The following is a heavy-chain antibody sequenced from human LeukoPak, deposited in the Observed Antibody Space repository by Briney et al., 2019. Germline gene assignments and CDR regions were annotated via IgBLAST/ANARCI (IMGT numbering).Heavy chain of an antibody. CDR1: GFTFSSYG. J-gene: IGHJ5*02. D-gene: IGHD2-15*01. V-gene: IGHV3-30*18. CDR3: AKDLPLGYWPRTPLVLNYFDP. Sequence: GGSLRLSCAAPGFTFSSYGMHWVRQAPGKGLEWVAVISYDGSNKYYADSVKGRFTISRDNSKNTLYLQIDSLRAEDTAVYYCAKDLPLGYWPRTPLVLNYFDPWGQGTLVTVSS. CDR2: ISYDGSNK.